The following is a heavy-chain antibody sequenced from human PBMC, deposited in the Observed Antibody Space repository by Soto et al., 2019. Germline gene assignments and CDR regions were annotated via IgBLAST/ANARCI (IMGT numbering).Heavy chain of an antibody. CDR3: AKSTGGTANGMGV. Sequence: DVQVAESGGGLVQPGRSLRLSCAASGFSFDDYAMHWVRQAPGKGLEWVSGISWNSGTIGYADSVKGRFTISRDNAKNSLYLQMNSLRAEDTAVYYCAKSTGGTANGMGVWGQGTTVTVSS. V-gene: IGHV3-9*01. CDR1: GFSFDDYA. D-gene: IGHD2-8*02. CDR2: ISWNSGTI. J-gene: IGHJ6*02.